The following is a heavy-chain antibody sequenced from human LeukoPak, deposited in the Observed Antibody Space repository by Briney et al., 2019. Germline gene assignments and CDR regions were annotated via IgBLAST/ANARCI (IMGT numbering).Heavy chain of an antibody. Sequence: PSQTLSLTCTVSGGSISTGDYYWSWIRQPPGKGLEWIGYIYYSGSTYYNPSLKSRLTISVDTSKNQFSLKLSSVTAADTAVYYCAREAGYDFWSGYYIGSTESDYWGQGTLVTVSS. D-gene: IGHD3-3*01. CDR2: IYYSGST. V-gene: IGHV4-30-4*08. CDR1: GGSISTGDYY. CDR3: AREAGYDFWSGYYIGSTESDY. J-gene: IGHJ4*02.